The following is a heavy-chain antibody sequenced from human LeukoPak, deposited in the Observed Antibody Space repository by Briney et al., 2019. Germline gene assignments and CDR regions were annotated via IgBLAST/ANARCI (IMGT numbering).Heavy chain of an antibody. J-gene: IGHJ4*02. V-gene: IGHV4-59*01. D-gene: IGHD3-22*01. CDR3: ARAYHYDSSGYYDY. CDR1: GGSISSYY. CDR2: IYYSGST. Sequence: PSETLSLTCTVSGGSISSYYWSWIRQPPGKGLEWIGYIYYSGSTNYNPSLKSRVTISVDTSKKQFSLKLSSVSAADTAVYYCARAYHYDSSGYYDYWGQGTLVTVSS.